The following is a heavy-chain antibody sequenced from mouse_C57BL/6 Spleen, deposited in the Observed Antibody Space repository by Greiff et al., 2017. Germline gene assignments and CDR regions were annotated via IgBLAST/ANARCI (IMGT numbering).Heavy chain of an antibody. Sequence: QVQLQQSGAELVKPGASVKLSCKATGYTFTGYWIEWVKQRPGHGLEWIGEILPGSGSTNYNETFKGKATFTADTSSNTAYMQLSSLTTENSAIDDCARGTRVTTYDWYFDDWGKGTTVTVSS. J-gene: IGHJ1*03. V-gene: IGHV1-9*01. D-gene: IGHD2-2*01. CDR3: ARGTRVTTYDWYFDD. CDR2: ILPGSGST. CDR1: GYTFTGYW.